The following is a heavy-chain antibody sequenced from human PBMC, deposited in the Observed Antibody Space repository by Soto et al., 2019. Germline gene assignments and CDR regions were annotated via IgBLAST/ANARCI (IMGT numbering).Heavy chain of an antibody. CDR3: AKERNFWSGTAGFDS. CDR2: ISGSGGST. Sequence: AGGSLRLSCVGSGITFSMFAMSWVRQAPGKGLEWISSISGSGGSTYYADSVKGRFTVSRDNSKTTVFLQMNSLRTEDTAVYFCAKERNFWSGTAGFDSWGQGSPVTVSS. V-gene: IGHV3-23*01. D-gene: IGHD3-3*01. CDR1: GITFSMFA. J-gene: IGHJ5*01.